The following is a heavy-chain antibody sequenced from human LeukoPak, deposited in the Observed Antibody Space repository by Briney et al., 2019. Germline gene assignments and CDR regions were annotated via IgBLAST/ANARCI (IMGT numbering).Heavy chain of an antibody. D-gene: IGHD4-23*01. CDR1: GYTFTGYY. CDR3: ARDLGYGGNSVFFYYYYYYMDV. CDR2: INPNSGGT. V-gene: IGHV1-2*02. J-gene: IGHJ6*03. Sequence: ASVKVSCKASGYTFTGYYMHWVRQAPGQGLEWMGWINPNSGGTNYAQKFQGGVTMTRDTSISTAYMELSRLRSDDTAVYYCARDLGYGGNSVFFYYYYYYMDVWGKGTTVTVSS.